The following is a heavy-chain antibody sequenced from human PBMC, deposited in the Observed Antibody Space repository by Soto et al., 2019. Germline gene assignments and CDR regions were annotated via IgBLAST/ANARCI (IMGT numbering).Heavy chain of an antibody. CDR1: GFTFSTYV. D-gene: IGHD3-3*01. CDR3: AKGPYYDFWSGYYSNYFDY. Sequence: QVQLVESGGGVVQPGRSLRLSCAASGFTFSTYVMHWVRQAPGKGLEWVAVIWYDGSNKYYADSVKGRFTISRDNSKNTLYLQMNSLRAEDTAVYYCAKGPYYDFWSGYYSNYFDYWGQGTLVTVSS. CDR2: IWYDGSNK. J-gene: IGHJ4*02. V-gene: IGHV3-33*06.